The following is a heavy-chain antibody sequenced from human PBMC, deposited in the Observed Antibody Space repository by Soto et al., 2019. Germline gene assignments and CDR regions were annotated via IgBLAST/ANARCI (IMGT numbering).Heavy chain of an antibody. Sequence: SETLSLTCTVSGGSISSYYWSWIRQPPGKGLEWIGYIYYSGSTNYNPSLKSRVTISVDTSKNQFSLELSSVTAADTAVYYCARHAPPQLERLEWAVSWFDPWGQGTLVTVSS. CDR1: GGSISSYY. D-gene: IGHD1-1*01. CDR3: ARHAPPQLERLEWAVSWFDP. V-gene: IGHV4-59*08. J-gene: IGHJ5*02. CDR2: IYYSGST.